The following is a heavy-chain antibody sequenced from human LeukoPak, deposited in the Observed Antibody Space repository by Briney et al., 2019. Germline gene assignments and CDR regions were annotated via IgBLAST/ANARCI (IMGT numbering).Heavy chain of an antibody. D-gene: IGHD3-10*01. J-gene: IGHJ6*03. CDR2: ISGSGGST. CDR1: GFTFSSYG. V-gene: IGHV3-23*01. CDR3: AKSYGSGIYYYYMDV. Sequence: GGSLRLSCAASGFTFSSYGMSWVRQAPGKGLEWVSAISGSGGSTYYADSVKGRFTISRDNSKNTLYLQMNSLRAEDTAVYYCAKSYGSGIYYYYMDVWGKGTTVTVSS.